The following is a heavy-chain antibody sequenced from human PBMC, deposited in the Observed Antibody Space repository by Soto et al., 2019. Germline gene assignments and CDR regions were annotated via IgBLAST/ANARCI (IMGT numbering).Heavy chain of an antibody. D-gene: IGHD3-10*01. Sequence: PSETRSLTCTVSGGSISSYYWSWIRQPPGKGLEWIGYIYYSGSTNYNPSLKSRVTISVDTSKNQFSLKLSSVTAADTAVYYCARVHGPGGAFDIWGQGTMVTVSS. CDR3: ARVHGPGGAFDI. CDR2: IYYSGST. J-gene: IGHJ3*02. CDR1: GGSISSYY. V-gene: IGHV4-59*01.